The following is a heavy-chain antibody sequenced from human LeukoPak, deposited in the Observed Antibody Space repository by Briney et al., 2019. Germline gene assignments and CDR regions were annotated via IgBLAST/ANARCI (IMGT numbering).Heavy chain of an antibody. Sequence: GGSLRLSCAASGFTVSNYWMNWVRRAPGKGLEWVASMKHDGTEKYYVDSVKGRFTISRDYAKNSLYLQMNGLRAEDTAIYYCARDSRGYSYGPNTDYWGQGTLVTVSS. CDR3: ARDSRGYSYGPNTDY. V-gene: IGHV3-7*01. CDR1: GFTVSNYW. CDR2: MKHDGTEK. J-gene: IGHJ4*02. D-gene: IGHD5-18*01.